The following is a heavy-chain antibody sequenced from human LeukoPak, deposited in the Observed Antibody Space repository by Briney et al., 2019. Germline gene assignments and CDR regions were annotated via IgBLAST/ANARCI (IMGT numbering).Heavy chain of an antibody. CDR1: GFTFGDYA. J-gene: IGHJ4*02. V-gene: IGHV3-49*04. CDR2: IRSKAYGGTT. D-gene: IGHD4-23*01. CDR3: TRRSGGSDY. Sequence: PGRSLRLSCTASGFTFGDYAMSWVRQAPGKGLEWVGFIRSKAYGGTTEYAASVKGRFTISRDDSKSIAYLQMSSLKTEDTAVYYCTRRSGGSDYWGQGTLVTVSS.